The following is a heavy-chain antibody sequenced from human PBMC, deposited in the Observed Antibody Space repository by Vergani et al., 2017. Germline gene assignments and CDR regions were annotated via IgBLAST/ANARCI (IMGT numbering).Heavy chain of an antibody. CDR2: IRSKSNNYAT. CDR1: GFIFSGSA. CDR3: ARDHRDYNNYPGTFDI. D-gene: IGHD5-24*01. J-gene: IGHJ3*02. V-gene: IGHV3-73*01. Sequence: EVQLVESGGDLVQPGGSLKLSCAASGFIFSGSAIHWVRQASGKGLEWVGRIRSKSNNYATAYAASVEGRFTISRDNAKNSLYLQMNSLRAEDTAVYYCARDHRDYNNYPGTFDIWGQGSMVTVSS.